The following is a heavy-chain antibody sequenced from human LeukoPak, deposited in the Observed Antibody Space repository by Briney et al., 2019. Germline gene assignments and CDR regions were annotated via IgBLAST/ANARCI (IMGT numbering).Heavy chain of an antibody. CDR3: AKGGSSWYY. CDR1: GFTFSSNA. CDR2: ISGDGGST. V-gene: IGHV3-43*02. Sequence: GGSLRLSCAASGFTFSSNAMSWVRQAPGKGLEWVSLISGDGGSTYYADSVKGRFTISRDNSKNSLYLQMNSLRTEDTALYYCAKGGSSWYYWGQGTLVTVSS. D-gene: IGHD6-13*01. J-gene: IGHJ4*02.